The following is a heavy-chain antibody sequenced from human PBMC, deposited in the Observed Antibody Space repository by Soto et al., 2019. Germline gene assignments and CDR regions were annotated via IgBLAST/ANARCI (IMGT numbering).Heavy chain of an antibody. CDR1: GDNFATFW. CDR3: ARRLYFDTGFDP. CDR2: IYPENSNV. V-gene: IGHV5-51*01. D-gene: IGHD3-9*01. J-gene: IGHJ5*02. Sequence: PGESLKISCKASGDNFATFWIGWVRQVPGEGLEWMAIIYPENSNVEYSPSYKGRITISADKSLNTAYLQWNSLRASDSAMYYCARRLYFDTGFDPWGQGTLVTVSS.